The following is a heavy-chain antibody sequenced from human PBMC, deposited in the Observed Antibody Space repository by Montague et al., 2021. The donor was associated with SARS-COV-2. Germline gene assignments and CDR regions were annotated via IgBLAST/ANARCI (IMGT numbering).Heavy chain of an antibody. D-gene: IGHD6-19*01. CDR1: GGSISSYY. Sequence: SETLSLTCTVSGGSISSYYWSWIWQPQGKGLERIGYICYSGSTNYNSYLTRRVTISVDTSKNQFSLKLSSVTAADTAVYYCARGIGWMGNAFDIWGQGTMVTVSS. J-gene: IGHJ3*02. V-gene: IGHV4-59*01. CDR2: ICYSGST. CDR3: ARGIGWMGNAFDI.